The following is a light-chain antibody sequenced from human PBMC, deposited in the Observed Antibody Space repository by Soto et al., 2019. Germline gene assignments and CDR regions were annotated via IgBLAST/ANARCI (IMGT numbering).Light chain of an antibody. V-gene: IGKV3-15*01. CDR2: GAS. Sequence: EIVMTQSPVTLSVSPGERATLSCRASQSVSSNLAWYQQKPGQAPRLLIYGASTRATGIPARFSGSGSGTEFTLTISSLQSEDFAIYYCQQYNNWPGAFGQGTEVEIK. CDR3: QQYNNWPGA. CDR1: QSVSSN. J-gene: IGKJ1*01.